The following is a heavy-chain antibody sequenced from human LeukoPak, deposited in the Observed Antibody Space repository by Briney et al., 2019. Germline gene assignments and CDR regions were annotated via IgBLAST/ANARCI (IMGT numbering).Heavy chain of an antibody. CDR1: GGTFINYA. V-gene: IGHV1-69*13. D-gene: IGHD3-9*01. CDR2: IIPIFDTA. CDR3: ARDLLGSATSYSSGAWDY. Sequence: SVKVSCKASGGTFINYAISWVRQAPRQGLEWMGGIIPIFDTADNAQKFQGRLTITADESTSTAYMELSSLRAGDTAVYYCARDLLGSATSYSSGAWDYWGQGTLVTVSS. J-gene: IGHJ4*02.